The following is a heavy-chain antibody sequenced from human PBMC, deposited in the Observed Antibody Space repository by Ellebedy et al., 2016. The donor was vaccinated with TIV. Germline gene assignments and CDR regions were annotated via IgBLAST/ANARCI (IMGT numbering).Heavy chain of an antibody. V-gene: IGHV1-18*01. J-gene: IGHJ4*02. D-gene: IGHD5-18*01. CDR1: GYTFTSYG. Sequence: AASVKVSCKASGYTFTSYGISWVRQAPGQGLEWMGWISAYNGNTNYAQKLQGRVTMTTDTSTSTAYMELSSLRSEDTAVYYCASGPWDLTAMAKNSGLFDYWGQGTLVTVSS. CDR2: ISAYNGNT. CDR3: ASGPWDLTAMAKNSGLFDY.